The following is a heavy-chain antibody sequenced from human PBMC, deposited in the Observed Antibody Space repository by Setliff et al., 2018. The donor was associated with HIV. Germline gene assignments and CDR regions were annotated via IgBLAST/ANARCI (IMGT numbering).Heavy chain of an antibody. D-gene: IGHD3-22*01. CDR2: INHGGST. CDR3: ARKSYYYDSGGYHNYMDV. Sequence: SETLSLTCAVYGGSFSAYYWSWIRQSPGKGLEWIGAINHGGSTNYNPSLKSRVTISLDTSKNQFSLKLSSVTAADTAVYYCARKSYYYDSGGYHNYMDVWGKGTTVTVSS. V-gene: IGHV4-34*01. J-gene: IGHJ6*03. CDR1: GGSFSAYY.